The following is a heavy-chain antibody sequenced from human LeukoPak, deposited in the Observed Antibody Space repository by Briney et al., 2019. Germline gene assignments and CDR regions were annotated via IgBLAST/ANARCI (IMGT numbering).Heavy chain of an antibody. V-gene: IGHV3-11*06. CDR2: IGSSRST. J-gene: IGHJ4*02. CDR1: GFAFSDYY. CDR3: AREIAFGGVIVIRTYYFDY. Sequence: NPGGSLRLSCAASGFAFSDYYMSWIRQAPGKGLEWVSYIGSSRSTNYAGSVKGRFTISRDNAKKLLYLQMNSLRAEDTAVYYCAREIAFGGVIVIRTYYFDYWGQGTLVTVSS. D-gene: IGHD3-16*02.